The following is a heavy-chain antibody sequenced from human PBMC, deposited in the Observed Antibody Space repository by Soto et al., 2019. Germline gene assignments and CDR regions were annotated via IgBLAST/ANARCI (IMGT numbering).Heavy chain of an antibody. J-gene: IGHJ6*04. D-gene: IGHD3-10*01. CDR2: IGQSGSEK. CDR1: GFIFSNYN. CDR3: GRDQVGLLAV. Sequence: GGSLRLSCAASGFIFSNYNMSWVRQAPGKGLEWVAKIGQSGSEKYHVDSVKGRFTISRDNAKNSLYLQMNSLRGDDTAVYYCGRDQVGLLAVWGKGTTVTVSS. V-gene: IGHV3-7*01.